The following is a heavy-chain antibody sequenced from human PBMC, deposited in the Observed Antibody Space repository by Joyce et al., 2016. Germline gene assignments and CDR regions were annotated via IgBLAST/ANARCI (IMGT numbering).Heavy chain of an antibody. CDR1: GYTFTTHY. J-gene: IGHJ6*02. CDR3: ARRGSDGMDV. V-gene: IGHV1-46*01. Sequence: QVQLVQSGAEVKKPGASVKVSCKASGYTFTTHYIHWVRQAPGQGLEWMGIIYASGGTTSYAQKFQGRVTMNRDTSTSTAYMEVNSLRSEDTAVYYCARRGSDGMDVWGQGTTVTVSS. CDR2: IYASGGTT.